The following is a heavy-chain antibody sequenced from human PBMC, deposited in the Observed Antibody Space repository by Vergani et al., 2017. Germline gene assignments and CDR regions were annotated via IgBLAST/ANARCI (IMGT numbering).Heavy chain of an antibody. V-gene: IGHV4-34*01. CDR1: GGSFSGYY. CDR2: INHSGST. Sequence: QVQLQESGAGLLKPSETLSLTCAVYGGSFSGYYWSWIRQPPGKGLEWIGEINHSGSTNYNPSLKSRVTISVDTSKNQFSLKLSSVTAADTAVYYCARGDTYYYGGVHDYWGQGTLVTVSS. D-gene: IGHD3-10*01. CDR3: ARGDTYYYGGVHDY. J-gene: IGHJ4*02.